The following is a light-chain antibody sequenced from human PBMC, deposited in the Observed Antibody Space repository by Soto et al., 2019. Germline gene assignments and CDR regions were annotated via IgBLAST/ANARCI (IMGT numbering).Light chain of an antibody. CDR1: HNDIGTYDY. CDR3: SSLTSNRIYV. J-gene: IGLJ1*01. Sequence: VLTQPTSVSGSPGQSITISCTGNHNDIGTYDYVSWYQQHPGRAPRLLIHGVTTRPSGISGRFSASKSGLTASLTISGLQPEDEADYYCSSLTSNRIYVFGHGTKVTVL. CDR2: GVT. V-gene: IGLV2-14*03.